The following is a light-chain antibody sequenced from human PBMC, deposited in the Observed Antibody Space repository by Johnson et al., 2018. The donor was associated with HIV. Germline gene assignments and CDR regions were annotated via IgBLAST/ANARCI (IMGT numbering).Light chain of an antibody. Sequence: QSVLTQPPSVSAAPGQKVTISCSGSSSNIGNSYVYWYQQLPGTAPKLLIYDNNKRPSGIPDRFSGSKSGPSATLGITGLQTGDEADYYCGTGDSSLSPYVFGTGPKVTVL. CDR2: DNN. CDR3: GTGDSSLSPYV. CDR1: SSNIGNSY. V-gene: IGLV1-51*01. J-gene: IGLJ1*01.